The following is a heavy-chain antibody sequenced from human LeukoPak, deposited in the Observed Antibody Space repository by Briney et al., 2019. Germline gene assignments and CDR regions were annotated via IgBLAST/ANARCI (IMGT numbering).Heavy chain of an antibody. J-gene: IGHJ6*02. V-gene: IGHV3-23*01. CDR2: ISGSGGST. D-gene: IGHD6-13*01. Sequence: GGSLRLSCAASGFTFSSYATSWVRQAPGKGLEWVSAISGSGGSTYYADSVKGRFTISRENAKNSLYLQMNSLRAGDTAVYYCARGFSSSWDYYYGMDVWGQGTTVTVSS. CDR3: ARGFSSSWDYYYGMDV. CDR1: GFTFSSYA.